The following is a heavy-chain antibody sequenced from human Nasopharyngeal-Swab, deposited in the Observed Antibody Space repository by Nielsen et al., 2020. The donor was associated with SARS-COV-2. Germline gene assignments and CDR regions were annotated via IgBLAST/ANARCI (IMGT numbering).Heavy chain of an antibody. D-gene: IGHD3-22*01. V-gene: IGHV1-46*01. CDR3: AREDYYDSSGYPPYYYYGMDV. Sequence: WVRQAPGQGLEWMGINNPSGGSTSYAQKFQGRVTMTRDTSTSTVYTELSSLRSEDTAVYYCAREDYYDSSGYPPYYYYGMDVWGQGTTVTVSS. CDR2: NNPSGGST. J-gene: IGHJ6*02.